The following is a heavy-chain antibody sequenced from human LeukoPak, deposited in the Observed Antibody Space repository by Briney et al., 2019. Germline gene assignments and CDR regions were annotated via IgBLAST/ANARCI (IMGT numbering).Heavy chain of an antibody. CDR1: GGSFSGYY. J-gene: IGHJ4*02. V-gene: IGHV4-59*10. CDR3: ARNVVRGYYFDY. CDR2: IYTSGST. Sequence: SETLSLTCVVYGGSFSGYYWSWIRQPAGKGLEWIGRIYTSGSTNYNPSLKSRVTMSVDTSKNQFSLKLSSVTAADTAVYYCARNVVRGYYFDYWGQGTLVTVSS. D-gene: IGHD2-15*01.